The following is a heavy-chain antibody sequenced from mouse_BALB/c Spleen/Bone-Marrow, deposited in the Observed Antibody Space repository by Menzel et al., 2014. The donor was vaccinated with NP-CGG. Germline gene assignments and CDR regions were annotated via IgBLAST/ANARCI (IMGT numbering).Heavy chain of an antibody. CDR2: ISSGGNYT. J-gene: IGHJ2*01. Sequence: EVQLVESGGGLVKPGGSLKLSCAASGFTFSSYAMSWVRQTPEKRLEWVATISSGGNYTYYPDSVKGRFTISRDNAKNTLYLRMSSLRSEDTAMYYCARYYGSSYDYWGQGTTLTVSS. D-gene: IGHD1-1*01. V-gene: IGHV5-9-3*01. CDR1: GFTFSSYA. CDR3: ARYYGSSYDY.